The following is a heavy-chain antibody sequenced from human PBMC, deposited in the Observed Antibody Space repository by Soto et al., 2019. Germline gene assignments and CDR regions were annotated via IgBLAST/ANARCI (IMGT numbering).Heavy chain of an antibody. CDR1: GFTFSSYS. D-gene: IGHD4-17*01. J-gene: IGHJ4*02. V-gene: IGHV3-48*01. CDR3: ARDSDLRWPPRNFDY. Sequence: GGSLRLSCAASGFTFSSYSMNWVRQAPGKGLEWVSYISSSSSTIYYADSVKGRFTISRDNAKNSLYLQMNSLRAEDTAVYYCARDSDLRWPPRNFDYWGQGTLVTVSS. CDR2: ISSSSSTI.